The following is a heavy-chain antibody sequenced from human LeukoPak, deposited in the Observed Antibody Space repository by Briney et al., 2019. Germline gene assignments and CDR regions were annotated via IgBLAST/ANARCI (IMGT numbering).Heavy chain of an antibody. J-gene: IGHJ3*02. CDR2: IKQDGSEK. V-gene: IGHV3-7*01. Sequence: GGSLRLSCAASGFTFSSYAMHWVRQAPGKGLEWVANIKQDGSEKYYVDSVKGRFTISRDNAKNSLYLQMNSLRAEDTAVYYCARQMTTVRSSAFDIWGQGTMVTVSS. CDR1: GFTFSSYA. CDR3: ARQMTTVRSSAFDI. D-gene: IGHD4-17*01.